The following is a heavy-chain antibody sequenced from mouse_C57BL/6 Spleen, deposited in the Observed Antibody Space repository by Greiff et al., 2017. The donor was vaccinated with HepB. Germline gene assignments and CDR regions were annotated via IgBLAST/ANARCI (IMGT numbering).Heavy chain of an antibody. Sequence: VQLQQPGAELVKPGASVKVSCKASGYTFTSYWMHWVKQRPGQGLEWIGRIHPSDSDTNYNQKFKGKATLTVDKSSSTAYMQLSSLTSEDSAVYCCAILFTTVVATDAYWGQGTLVTVSA. CDR1: GYTFTSYW. D-gene: IGHD1-1*01. V-gene: IGHV1-74*01. J-gene: IGHJ3*01. CDR3: AILFTTVVATDAY. CDR2: IHPSDSDT.